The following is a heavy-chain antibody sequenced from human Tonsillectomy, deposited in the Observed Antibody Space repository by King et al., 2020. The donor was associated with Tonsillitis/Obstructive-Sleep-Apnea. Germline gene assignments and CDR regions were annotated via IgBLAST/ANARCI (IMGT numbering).Heavy chain of an antibody. CDR3: ARDREIVVPAATPFDY. V-gene: IGHV1-18*01. Sequence: VQLVESGAEVKKPGASVKVSCKASGYTFTSYGISWVRKAPGQGLEWMGWISAYNGNTNYAQKLQGRVTMTTDTSTSTAYMELRSLRSDDTAVYYCARDREIVVPAATPFDYWGQGTLVTVSS. J-gene: IGHJ4*02. D-gene: IGHD2-2*01. CDR2: ISAYNGNT. CDR1: GYTFTSYG.